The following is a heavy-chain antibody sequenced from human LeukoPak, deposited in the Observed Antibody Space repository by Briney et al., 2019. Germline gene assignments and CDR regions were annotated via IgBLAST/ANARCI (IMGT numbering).Heavy chain of an antibody. Sequence: PWETLSLTCSVSGGSISSGSYYWGWLRQPQGKGLEWIGSIYYSGSTYYNPSLKSRVTISVDTSKNQFSLKLSSVTAADTAVYYCAREPDYYDSSGLVLQAGWFDPWGQGTLVTVSS. V-gene: IGHV4-39*07. CDR2: IYYSGST. J-gene: IGHJ5*02. CDR1: GGSISSGSYY. D-gene: IGHD3-22*01. CDR3: AREPDYYDSSGLVLQAGWFDP.